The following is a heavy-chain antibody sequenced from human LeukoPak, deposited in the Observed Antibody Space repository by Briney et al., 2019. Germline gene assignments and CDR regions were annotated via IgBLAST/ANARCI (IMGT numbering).Heavy chain of an antibody. J-gene: IGHJ4*02. V-gene: IGHV3-7*01. CDR2: INQDGSEE. Sequence: GGSLRLSCAASGFTFSNYWMTWVRQAPGKGLEWLAHINQDGSEEHYMDSVKARFTISRDNAKNSLSLQMNSLRAEDTAVYYCVRDGGVSGYDLLDYWGQGTSVTVSS. D-gene: IGHD5-12*01. CDR3: VRDGGVSGYDLLDY. CDR1: GFTFSNYW.